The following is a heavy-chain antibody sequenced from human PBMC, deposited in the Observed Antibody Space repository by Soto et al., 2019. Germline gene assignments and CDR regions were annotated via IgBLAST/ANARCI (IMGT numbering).Heavy chain of an antibody. CDR3: AHIVVAGLGYYFDY. Sequence: QITLKESGPTLVKPTQTLTLTCTFSGFSLSSTRMAVGWIRQPPGKALEWLALIYWDDDKRYSPFLKSRLTLTQDTSKYQVVLTMSNMDPVDTARYYCAHIVVAGLGYYFDYWGQGTLVTVSS. J-gene: IGHJ4*02. CDR1: GFSLSSTRMA. D-gene: IGHD6-19*01. V-gene: IGHV2-5*02. CDR2: IYWDDDK.